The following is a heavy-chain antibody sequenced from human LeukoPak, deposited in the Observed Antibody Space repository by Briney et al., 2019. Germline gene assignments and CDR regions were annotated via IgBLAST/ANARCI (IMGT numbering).Heavy chain of an antibody. CDR2: INHNGNVN. D-gene: IGHD3-10*01. V-gene: IGHV3-7*01. J-gene: IGHJ6*02. CDR3: ARDGGSGSYYKNYYYYYGMDV. Sequence: QSGGSLRLSCAASGFTFSNAWMSWVRQAPGKGLEWVASINHNGNVNYYVDSVKGRFTISRDNAKNSLYLQMNSLRAEDTAVYYCARDGGSGSYYKNYYYYYGMDVWGQGTTVTVSS. CDR1: GFTFSNAW.